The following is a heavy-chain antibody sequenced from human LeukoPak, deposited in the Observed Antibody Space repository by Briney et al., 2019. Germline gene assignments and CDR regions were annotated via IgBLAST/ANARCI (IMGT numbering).Heavy chain of an antibody. V-gene: IGHV3-23*01. D-gene: IGHD2-15*01. Sequence: GGSLRLSCAASGFRFSSYAMSWVRQAPGKGLEWVSGISGGGDTTYYADSVKGRFTISRDNSKNTLCLQMNSLRAEDTALYYCAKVFCSGGSCYDYYYYYGMDVWGQGTTVTVSS. CDR1: GFRFSSYA. CDR3: AKVFCSGGSCYDYYYYYGMDV. CDR2: ISGGGDTT. J-gene: IGHJ6*02.